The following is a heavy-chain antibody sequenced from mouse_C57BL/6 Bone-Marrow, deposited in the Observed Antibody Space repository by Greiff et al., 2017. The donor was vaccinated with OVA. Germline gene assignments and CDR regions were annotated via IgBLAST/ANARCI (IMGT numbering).Heavy chain of an antibody. D-gene: IGHD1-1*01. CDR3: ARFLYYYGSRGDYFDC. Sequence: VQLQQSGAELVRPGASVKLSCKASGYTFTDYYINWVKQRPGQGLEWIARIYPGSGNTYSNEKFKGKATLTAEKSSSTAYMQLSSLTSEDSAVYFCARFLYYYGSRGDYFDCWGQGTTLTVSS. CDR1: GYTFTDYY. J-gene: IGHJ2*01. CDR2: IYPGSGNT. V-gene: IGHV1-76*01.